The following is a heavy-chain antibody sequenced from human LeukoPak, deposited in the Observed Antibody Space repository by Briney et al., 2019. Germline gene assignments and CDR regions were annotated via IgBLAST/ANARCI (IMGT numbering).Heavy chain of an antibody. CDR2: INHSGST. Sequence: PSETLSLTYAVYGGSFSGYYWSWIRQPPGKGLEWIGEINHSGSTNYNPSLKSRVTISVDTSKSQFSLKLSSVTAADTAVYYCARGSRGSGSYYSGYFDYWGQGTLVTVSS. J-gene: IGHJ4*02. V-gene: IGHV4-34*01. D-gene: IGHD3-10*01. CDR1: GGSFSGYY. CDR3: ARGSRGSGSYYSGYFDY.